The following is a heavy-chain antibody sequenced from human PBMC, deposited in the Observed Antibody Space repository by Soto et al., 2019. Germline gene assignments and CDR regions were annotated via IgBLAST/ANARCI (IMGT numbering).Heavy chain of an antibody. Sequence: EVQLVQSGAEVKKPGESLKISCKGSGYSFTSYWIVWVRQMPVKGLEWMGIMYPGDSETRYSPSLQGQVTMSADKSTSTDYLQGSSLKASDTAMYYCARRSYCDGDCTRRPYDYYGMAVWGQGTTITVSS. CDR3: ARRSYCDGDCTRRPYDYYGMAV. CDR1: GYSFTSYW. CDR2: MYPGDSET. D-gene: IGHD2-21*02. J-gene: IGHJ6*02. V-gene: IGHV5-51*01.